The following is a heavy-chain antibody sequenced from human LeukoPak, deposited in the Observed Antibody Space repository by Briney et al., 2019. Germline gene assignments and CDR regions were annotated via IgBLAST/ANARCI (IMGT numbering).Heavy chain of an antibody. V-gene: IGHV5-51*01. J-gene: IGHJ4*02. Sequence: GESLKISCKGSGYSFTSYWISWVRQMPGKGLEWMGIIYPGDSDTRYSPSFQGQVTISADKSISTAYLQWSSLKASDTAMYYCARNVGGSGSIGFFDYWGQGTLVTVSS. CDR2: IYPGDSDT. D-gene: IGHD3-10*01. CDR1: GYSFTSYW. CDR3: ARNVGGSGSIGFFDY.